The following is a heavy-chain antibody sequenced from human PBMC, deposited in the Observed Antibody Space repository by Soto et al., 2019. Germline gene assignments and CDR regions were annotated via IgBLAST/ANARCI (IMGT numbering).Heavy chain of an antibody. J-gene: IGHJ4*02. V-gene: IGHV1-3*01. CDR3: ARDLGGWPDY. CDR1: GYTFTTYA. Sequence: ASLKVSCKASGYTFTTYAIHWVRQAPGQRLEWMGWMDAGNGDTKYSQKFQGRVTITRDTSASTVYMELSSLRSEDTAVYYCARDLGGWPDYWGQGTLVTVSS. D-gene: IGHD2-15*01. CDR2: MDAGNGDT.